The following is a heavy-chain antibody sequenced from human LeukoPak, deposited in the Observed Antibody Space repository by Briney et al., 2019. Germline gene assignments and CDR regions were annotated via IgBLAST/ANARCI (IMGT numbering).Heavy chain of an antibody. CDR3: ARDRRYDILTGFSNFFDY. D-gene: IGHD3-9*01. CDR2: ISYDGSNE. J-gene: IGHJ4*02. V-gene: IGHV3-30-3*01. Sequence: RGSLRLSCAASRFTFSSYAMHWVRQAPGKGLEWVAVISYDGSNEYYADSVKGRFTISRDNSKNTVYLQMNSLRGEDTAVYYCARDRRYDILTGFSNFFDYWGQGTLVTVAS. CDR1: RFTFSSYA.